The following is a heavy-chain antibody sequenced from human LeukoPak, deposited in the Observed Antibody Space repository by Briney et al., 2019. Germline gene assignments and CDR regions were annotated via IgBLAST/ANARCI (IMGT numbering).Heavy chain of an antibody. Sequence: PGGSLRLSCAASGFTFSNYWMHWVRHAPGKGLVWVSRINSDGRSRSHADSVKGRFTISRDNAKKALYLQMTSLRTEDTAVYYCASASSHRIAAGGDYWGQGALVTVSS. CDR2: INSDGRSR. CDR1: GFTFSNYW. V-gene: IGHV3-74*01. J-gene: IGHJ4*02. CDR3: ASASSHRIAAGGDY. D-gene: IGHD6-13*01.